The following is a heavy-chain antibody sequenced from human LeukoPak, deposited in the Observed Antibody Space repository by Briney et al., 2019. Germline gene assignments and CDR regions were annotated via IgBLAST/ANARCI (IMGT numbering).Heavy chain of an antibody. CDR1: GGSISSVPYF. D-gene: IGHD1-26*01. J-gene: IGHJ3*02. V-gene: IGHV4-61*02. CDR3: ARERVVGAIDAFDI. CDR2: IYPIGST. Sequence: PSETLSLTCAVSGGSISSVPYFWSWIRQPAGKGLEWVGRIYPIGSTKYNPSLKSRVTISIDTSKNQLSLKLSSVTAADTAVYYCARERVVGAIDAFDIWGQGTMVTVSS.